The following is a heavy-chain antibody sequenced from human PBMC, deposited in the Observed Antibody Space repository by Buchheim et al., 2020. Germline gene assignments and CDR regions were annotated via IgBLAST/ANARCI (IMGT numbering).Heavy chain of an antibody. Sequence: QVQLVQSGAEVKEPRASVKVSCKASGYTFTSYYMHWVRQAPGQGLEWMGVINPSAGSTTYAQKFQGRLTMTRDTSTTTVYMEVGSLRVEDTAVYFCARAASSGRRFDYWGQGT. V-gene: IGHV1-46*01. CDR1: GYTFTSYY. CDR2: INPSAGST. D-gene: IGHD1-26*01. J-gene: IGHJ4*02. CDR3: ARAASSGRRFDY.